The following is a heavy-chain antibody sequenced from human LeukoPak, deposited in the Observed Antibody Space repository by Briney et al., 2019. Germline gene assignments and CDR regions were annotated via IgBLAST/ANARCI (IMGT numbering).Heavy chain of an antibody. Sequence: GGSLRLSCAASGFTFSSYAMHWVRQAPGKGLEWVAVISYDGSNKYYADSVKGRFTISRDNSKNTLYLQMNSLRAEDTAVYYCAREASYPGWYFDLWGRGTLVTVSS. CDR2: ISYDGSNK. V-gene: IGHV3-30-3*01. J-gene: IGHJ2*01. CDR3: AREASYPGWYFDL. CDR1: GFTFSSYA. D-gene: IGHD1-26*01.